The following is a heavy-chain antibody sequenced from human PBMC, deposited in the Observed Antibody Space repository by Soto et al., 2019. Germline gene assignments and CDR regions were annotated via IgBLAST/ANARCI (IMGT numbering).Heavy chain of an antibody. CDR1: GFSLSTYGMG. V-gene: IGHV2-5*02. Sequence: QITLKESGPTLVKPTQTLTLTCTFTGFSLSTYGMGVSWIRQPPGKALEWLALIYWDDDKRYSPSLHSRLTIPKDASKSQVVLKMTNMDPVDTATYFCARPFNYDGRVYQYYFDYWGQGTLVTVTS. J-gene: IGHJ4*01. D-gene: IGHD4-4*01. CDR2: IYWDDDK. CDR3: ARPFNYDGRVYQYYFDY.